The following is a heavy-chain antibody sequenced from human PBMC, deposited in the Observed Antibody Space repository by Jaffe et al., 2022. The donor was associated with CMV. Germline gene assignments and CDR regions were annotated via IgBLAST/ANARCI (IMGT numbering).Heavy chain of an antibody. J-gene: IGHJ6*03. CDR3: ARYLRGAYYYDSSGYPIRGYYYYMDV. CDR2: IDPSDSYT. V-gene: IGHV5-10-1*03. D-gene: IGHD3-22*01. Sequence: EVQLVQSGAEVKKPGESLRISCKGSGYSFTSYWISWVRQMPGKGLEWMGRIDPSDSYTNYSPSFQGHVTISADKSISTAYLQWSSLKASDTAMYYCARYLRGAYYYDSSGYPIRGYYYYMDVWGKGTTVTVSS. CDR1: GYSFTSYW.